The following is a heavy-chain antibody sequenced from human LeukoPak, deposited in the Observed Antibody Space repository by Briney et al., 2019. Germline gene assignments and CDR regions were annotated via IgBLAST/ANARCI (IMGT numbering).Heavy chain of an antibody. CDR2: IYPGDSDT. V-gene: IGHV5-51*01. CDR3: ARQGSGYYYEDDAFDI. CDR1: GYSFTSYW. J-gene: IGHJ3*02. Sequence: GESLKISCKGSGYSFTSYWIGWVRPMPGKGLEWMGIIYPGDSDTRYSPSFQGQVTISADKSISTAYLQWSSLKASDTAMYYCARQGSGYYYEDDAFDIWGQGTMVTVSS. D-gene: IGHD3-22*01.